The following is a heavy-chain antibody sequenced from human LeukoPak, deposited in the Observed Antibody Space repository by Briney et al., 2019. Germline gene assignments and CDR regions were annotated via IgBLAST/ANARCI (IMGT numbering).Heavy chain of an antibody. CDR1: GGSISSGSSY. J-gene: IGHJ4*02. V-gene: IGHV4-61*02. CDR2: IYTSGTT. CDR3: ARVYCTGGNCYHFDY. D-gene: IGHD2-15*01. Sequence: SQTLSLTCTVSGGSISSGSSYWSWIRQPPGKGLECIGCIYTSGTTDYNPSLKSRVTISLDTSKNQVSLRLTSVTAADTAVYYCARVYCTGGNCYHFDYWGQGALVTVSS.